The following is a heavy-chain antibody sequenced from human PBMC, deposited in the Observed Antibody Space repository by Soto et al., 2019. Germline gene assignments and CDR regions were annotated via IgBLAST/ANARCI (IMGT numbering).Heavy chain of an antibody. D-gene: IGHD4-17*01. CDR2: NKSKTNSYVT. Sequence: PGDPLRLYCAASGFTFSGSTMHGLCRASGKGEGWVCRNKSKTNSYVTAEYASRKGRDTISKDDSKNTAYLQMNSLKTEDTAVYYCTSLYGDYGRYWGQGP. CDR1: GFTFSGST. V-gene: IGHV3-73*01. J-gene: IGHJ4*02. CDR3: TSLYGDYGRY.